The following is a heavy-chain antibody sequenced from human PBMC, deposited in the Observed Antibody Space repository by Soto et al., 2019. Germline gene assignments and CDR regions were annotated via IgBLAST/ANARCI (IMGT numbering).Heavy chain of an antibody. CDR2: IFHSGST. D-gene: IGHD4-4*01. V-gene: IGHV4-31*03. J-gene: IGHJ4*02. Sequence: QVQLQESGPGLVKPSQTLSLTCTVSGYSISSGGYYWSWIRQHPGKGLEWIGYIFHSGSTFYNPPLKSRVSISDDTSKNQLSLILSSVTAADTAVYYCARETVTTYFDYWGQGALVTVSS. CDR1: GYSISSGGYY. CDR3: ARETVTTYFDY.